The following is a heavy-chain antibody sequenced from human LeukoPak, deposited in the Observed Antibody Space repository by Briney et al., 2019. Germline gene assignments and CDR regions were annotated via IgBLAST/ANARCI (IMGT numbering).Heavy chain of an antibody. CDR1: GFTVSSNY. V-gene: IGHV3-66*01. CDR2: IYSGGST. J-gene: IGHJ4*02. Sequence: GGSLRLFCAASGFTVSSNYMSWVRQAPGKGLEWVSVIYSGGSTYYADSVKGRFTISRDNSKNTLYLQMNSLRAEDTAVYYCARVGIWFGELLSGDYWGQGTLDTVSS. D-gene: IGHD3-10*01. CDR3: ARVGIWFGELLSGDY.